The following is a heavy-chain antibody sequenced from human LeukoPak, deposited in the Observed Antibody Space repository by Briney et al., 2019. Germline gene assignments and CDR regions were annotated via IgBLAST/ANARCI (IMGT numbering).Heavy chain of an antibody. Sequence: SETLSLTCTVSGGSISSYSWNWIRLPAGKGLEWIGRISTSGSADYNPSLKSRVSMPLDTSKNQFSLKLNSVTAADTAVYYCARQQLRTLASFDYWGQGILVTVSS. CDR3: ARQQLRTLASFDY. CDR2: ISTSGSA. J-gene: IGHJ4*02. D-gene: IGHD5-24*01. V-gene: IGHV4-4*07. CDR1: GGSISSYS.